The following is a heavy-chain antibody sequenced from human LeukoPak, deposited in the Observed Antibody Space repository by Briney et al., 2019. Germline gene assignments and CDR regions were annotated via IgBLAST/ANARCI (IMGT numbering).Heavy chain of an antibody. J-gene: IGHJ4*02. V-gene: IGHV3-23*01. CDR3: AKWPEGAMDFFDY. CDR2: ISGDGTRT. CDR1: GFSFSSYA. D-gene: IGHD3-16*01. Sequence: GGSLRLSCAASGFSFSSYAMTWARQAPVKGLEWVSAISGDGTRTYYADSVKGRFTISRDNSKNTLYLEMSSLRVEDTAIYYCAKWPEGAMDFFDYWGQGTLVTVSS.